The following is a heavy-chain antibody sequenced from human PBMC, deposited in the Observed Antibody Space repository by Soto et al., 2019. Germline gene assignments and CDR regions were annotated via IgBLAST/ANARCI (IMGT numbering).Heavy chain of an antibody. Sequence: EVQLLESGGGLVQPGGSLRLSCAASGFTFNNYAMSWVRQAPGKGLEWVSTISSSGGSTYYADSVKGRFTISRDNSKNTLYLQMNSLRAEDTVVYYCAKEPWERYGIDLWDQGTTVTASS. CDR1: GFTFNNYA. CDR2: ISSSGGST. D-gene: IGHD1-26*01. J-gene: IGHJ6*02. V-gene: IGHV3-23*01. CDR3: AKEPWERYGIDL.